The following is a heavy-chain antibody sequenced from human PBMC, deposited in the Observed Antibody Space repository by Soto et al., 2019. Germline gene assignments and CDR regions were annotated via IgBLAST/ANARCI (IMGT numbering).Heavy chain of an antibody. J-gene: IGHJ3*02. CDR2: ISYDGSNK. CDR3: ARDGKQNDAFDI. CDR1: GLTFSSYA. Sequence: QVQLVESGGGVVQSGRSVRLSCAASGLTFSSYAMHWVRQAPGKGLEWVAVISYDGSNKYYADSVKGRFTISRDNSKNTLYLQMNSLRAEDTAVYYCARDGKQNDAFDIWGQGTMVTVSS. D-gene: IGHD1-26*01. V-gene: IGHV3-30-3*01.